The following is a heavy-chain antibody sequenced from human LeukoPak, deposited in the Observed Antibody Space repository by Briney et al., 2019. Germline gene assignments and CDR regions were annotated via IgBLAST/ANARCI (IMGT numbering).Heavy chain of an antibody. CDR1: GFTFSSYE. CDR3: AKRGAEVGVTVAPGDY. D-gene: IGHD3-16*02. J-gene: IGHJ4*02. V-gene: IGHV3-48*03. CDR2: ISSSGSTI. Sequence: GGSLRLSCAASGFTFSSYEMNWVRQAPGKGLEWVSYISSSGSTIYYADSVKGRFTVSRDNDKNSLYLQMNSLRGEDTAVYYCAKRGAEVGVTVAPGDYWGQGTLVTVSS.